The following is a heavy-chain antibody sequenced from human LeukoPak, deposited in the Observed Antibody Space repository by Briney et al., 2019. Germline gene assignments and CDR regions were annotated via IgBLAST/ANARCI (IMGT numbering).Heavy chain of an antibody. V-gene: IGHV3-11*01. CDR2: ISSSGSTI. D-gene: IGHD3-22*01. J-gene: IGHJ4*02. Sequence: GGSLRLSCAASGFTFSDYYMSWIRQAPGKGLEWVSYISSSGSTIYYADSVKGRFTISRDNAKNTLYLQMNSLRAEDTAVYYCAKDRGTYYYDSSGYIDYWGQGTLVTVSS. CDR1: GFTFSDYY. CDR3: AKDRGTYYYDSSGYIDY.